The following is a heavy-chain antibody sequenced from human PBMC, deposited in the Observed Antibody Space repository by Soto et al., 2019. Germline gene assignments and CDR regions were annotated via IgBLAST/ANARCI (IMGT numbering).Heavy chain of an antibody. CDR2: IRSKAYGGTT. D-gene: IGHD3-9*01. V-gene: IGHV3-49*03. CDR1: GFTFGDYA. J-gene: IGHJ6*02. CDR3: TRDSPEYYDILTGYEYYYYYYGMDV. Sequence: GGSLRLSCTASGFTFGDYAMSWFRQAPGKGLEWVGFIRSKAYGGTTEYAASVKGRFTISRDDSKSIAYLQMNSLKTEDTAVYYCTRDSPEYYDILTGYEYYYYYYGMDVWGQGTTVTVSS.